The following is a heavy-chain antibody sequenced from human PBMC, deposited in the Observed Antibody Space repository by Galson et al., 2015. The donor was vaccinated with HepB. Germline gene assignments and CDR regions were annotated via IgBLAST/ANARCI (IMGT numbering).Heavy chain of an antibody. D-gene: IGHD3-22*01. V-gene: IGHV3-11*01. J-gene: IGHJ4*02. CDR2: ISSSGSTI. Sequence: LRLSCAASGFTFSDYYMSWIRQAPGKGLEWVSYISSSGSTIYYADSVKGRFTISRDNAKNSLYLQMNSLRAEDTAVYYCARGVGYYDSSGWAYYFDYWGQGTLVTVSS. CDR1: GFTFSDYY. CDR3: ARGVGYYDSSGWAYYFDY.